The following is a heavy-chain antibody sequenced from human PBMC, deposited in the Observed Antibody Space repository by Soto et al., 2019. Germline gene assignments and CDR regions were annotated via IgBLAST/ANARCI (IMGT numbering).Heavy chain of an antibody. J-gene: IGHJ4*02. CDR3: AKDRHPDGIWTFDY. Sequence: EVQLLESGGHLIQPGESMRLSCAASGFSFSGYTMNWVRQAQGKGLAWISGINGGGGTTYYADSVKGRFTISRDDSKNILYLNMNSTRAEDTAIYYCAKDRHPDGIWTFDYWGRGPLVAFSS. V-gene: IGHV3-23*01. CDR2: INGGGGTT. CDR1: GFSFSGYT. D-gene: IGHD3-9*01.